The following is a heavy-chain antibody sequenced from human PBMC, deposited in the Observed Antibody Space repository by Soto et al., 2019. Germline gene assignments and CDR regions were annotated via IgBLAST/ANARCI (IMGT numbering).Heavy chain of an antibody. CDR2: INAGNGNA. J-gene: IGHJ6*02. D-gene: IGHD3-3*01. Sequence: GASVKVSCKASGYTFTSYAMHWVRQAPGQRLEWMGWINAGNGNAKYSQKIQGRVTITRDTSASTAYMELSSLRSEDTAVYYCARADPSIFGVVIPPGMDVWGQGTTVTVSS. CDR3: ARADPSIFGVVIPPGMDV. V-gene: IGHV1-3*01. CDR1: GYTFTSYA.